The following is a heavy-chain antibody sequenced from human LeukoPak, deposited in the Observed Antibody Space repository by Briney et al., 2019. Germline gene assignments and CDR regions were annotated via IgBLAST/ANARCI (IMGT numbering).Heavy chain of an antibody. Sequence: PSGTLSLTCAVSGGSISSGDYYWRWIRQPPGTGLEWIGYIYYSGSTYYNPSLKSRVTISVDTSKNQFSLKLSSVTAADTAVYYCAREGEVGYFDYWGQGTLVTVSS. D-gene: IGHD1-26*01. V-gene: IGHV4-30-4*01. CDR3: AREGEVGYFDY. CDR1: GGSISSGDYY. J-gene: IGHJ4*02. CDR2: IYYSGST.